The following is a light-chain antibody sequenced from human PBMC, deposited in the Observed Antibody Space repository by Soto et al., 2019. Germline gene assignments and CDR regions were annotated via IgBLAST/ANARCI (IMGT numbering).Light chain of an antibody. Sequence: DIQMTQSPSTLSASVGDRVTTSCRASQSITSWLAWSQQKPGKAPKRLIYKASSLENGVPSRFSGSGCGTEFTLAISSRQPDDCASDCCQQYNSKSLLTFGGGTKVEIK. CDR2: KAS. J-gene: IGKJ4*01. CDR3: QQYNSKSLLT. CDR1: QSITSW. V-gene: IGKV1-5*03.